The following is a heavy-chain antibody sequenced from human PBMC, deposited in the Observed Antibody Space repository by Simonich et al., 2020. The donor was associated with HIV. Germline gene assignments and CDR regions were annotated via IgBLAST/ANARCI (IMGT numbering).Heavy chain of an antibody. CDR1: GFTFDDYA. Sequence: EVQLVESGGVVVQPVGSLRLSCAASGFTFDDYAMHWVRKATGKGLGWVSLISWDGDNTYYADSVKGRFTISRDNSENSLYLQMNSLRAEDTALYYCAKGARGSSWYYFDYWGQGTLVTVSS. CDR3: AKGARGSSWYYFDY. J-gene: IGHJ4*02. D-gene: IGHD6-13*01. V-gene: IGHV3-43D*04. CDR2: ISWDGDNT.